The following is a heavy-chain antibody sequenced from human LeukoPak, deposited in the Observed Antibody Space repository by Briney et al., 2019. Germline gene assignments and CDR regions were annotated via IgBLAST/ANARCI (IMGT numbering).Heavy chain of an antibody. CDR2: FSYSGIT. V-gene: IGHV4-59*08. D-gene: IGHD2-8*01. Sequence: PPETLSLTCSVSGGSISSYYWSWIRQPPGKGLEWIGYFSYSGITSYNPSLKNRVTMSLDTSKNQFSLTLTSVTAADTAVYYCSTGVDQKKVDKWGQGTLVTVSS. CDR3: STGVDQKKVDK. J-gene: IGHJ4*02. CDR1: GGSISSYY.